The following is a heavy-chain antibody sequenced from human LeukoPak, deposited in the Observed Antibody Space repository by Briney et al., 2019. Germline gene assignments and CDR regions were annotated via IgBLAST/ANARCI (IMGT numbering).Heavy chain of an antibody. J-gene: IGHJ4*02. CDR3: AREGVHCSGRSCLKAY. D-gene: IGHD2-15*01. Sequence: GSSVKVSCKASGGTFSSYAISWVRQAPGQGLEWMGGIIPIFGTANYAQKFQGRVTITADKSTSTAYMELSSLRSEDTAVYYCAREGVHCSGRSCLKAYWGQGTQVTVSS. V-gene: IGHV1-69*06. CDR2: IIPIFGTA. CDR1: GGTFSSYA.